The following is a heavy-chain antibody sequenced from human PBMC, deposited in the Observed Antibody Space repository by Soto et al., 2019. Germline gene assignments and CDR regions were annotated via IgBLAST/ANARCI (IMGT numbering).Heavy chain of an antibody. V-gene: IGHV5-51*01. CDR3: ARHDGGYDFSPD. Sequence: KSLNSSCKASGYSFTSDWIGWVRQMPGKGLEWMGIIYPGDSDTRYSPSFQGQVTISADKSISTAYLQWSSLKASDTAMYHCARHDGGYDFSPDWGQGTLVTVA. D-gene: IGHD5-12*01. CDR1: GYSFTSDW. J-gene: IGHJ4*02. CDR2: IYPGDSDT.